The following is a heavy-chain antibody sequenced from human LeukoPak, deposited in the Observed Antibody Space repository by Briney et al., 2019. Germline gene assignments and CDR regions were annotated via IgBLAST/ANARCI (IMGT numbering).Heavy chain of an antibody. Sequence: GGSLRLSCAASGFTFSSYEMNWVRQAPGKGLEWVSYISSSGSTIYYADSVKGRFTISRDNAKNSLYLQMNSLRAEDTAVYYCARESELIPYWGQGTLVTVSS. V-gene: IGHV3-48*03. CDR3: ARESELIPY. CDR1: GFTFSSYE. J-gene: IGHJ4*02. D-gene: IGHD3-16*01. CDR2: ISSSGSTI.